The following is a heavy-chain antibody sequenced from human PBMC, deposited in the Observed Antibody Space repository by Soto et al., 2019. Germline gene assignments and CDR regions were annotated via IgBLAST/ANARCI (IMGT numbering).Heavy chain of an antibody. D-gene: IGHD3-3*01. CDR3: ASGFNGDDFWSGYYPQHYYYYYMDV. CDR2: IYHSGST. CDR1: SGSISSSNW. V-gene: IGHV4-4*02. Sequence: SETLSLTCAVSSGSISSSNWWSWVRQPPGKGLEWVGEIYHSGSTNYNPSLKRRVTTSVDKSKNQFFLRLSSVTAADTAVYYCASGFNGDDFWSGYYPQHYYYYYMDVWGQGTTVTVSS. J-gene: IGHJ6*03.